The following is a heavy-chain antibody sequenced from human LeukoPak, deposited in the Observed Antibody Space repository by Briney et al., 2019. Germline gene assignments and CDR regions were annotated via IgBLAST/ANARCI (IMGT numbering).Heavy chain of an antibody. V-gene: IGHV1-2*06. CDR1: GYTFTGYY. CDR2: INPNSGGT. J-gene: IGHJ4*02. Sequence: ASVKVSCKASGYTFTGYYMHWVRQAPAQGLEWMGRINPNSGGTNYAQKFQGRVTMTRDTSISTAYMELSRLRSDDTAVYYCARGVDSSGWHDGGFDYWGQGTLVTVSS. CDR3: ARGVDSSGWHDGGFDY. D-gene: IGHD6-19*01.